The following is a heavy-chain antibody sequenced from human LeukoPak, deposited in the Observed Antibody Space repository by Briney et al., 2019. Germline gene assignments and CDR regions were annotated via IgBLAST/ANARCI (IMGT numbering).Heavy chain of an antibody. CDR3: AKLVAGTSIG. Sequence: SVKVSCKASGGTFSSYAISWVRQAPGQGLEWMGRIIPIFGTANYAQKFQGRVTITTDGSTSTAYMELSSLRSEDTAVYYCAKLVAGTSIGWGQGTLVTVSS. D-gene: IGHD6-19*01. J-gene: IGHJ4*02. CDR1: GGTFSSYA. V-gene: IGHV1-69*05. CDR2: IIPIFGTA.